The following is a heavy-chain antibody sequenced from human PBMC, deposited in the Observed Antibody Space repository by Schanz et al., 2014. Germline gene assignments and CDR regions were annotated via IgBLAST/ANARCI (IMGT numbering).Heavy chain of an antibody. J-gene: IGHJ4*02. CDR1: GITFSSHS. D-gene: IGHD5-12*01. Sequence: EVHLLESGGGLVQPGGSLRLSCAASGITFSSHSFNWVRQAPGKGLEWVSAMNESHSTIYYADSVRGRFTISRDNAENTLFLQMNSLRAEDTAVYYCARKVVATIGGYYDNWGQGTLVIVSS. V-gene: IGHV3-23*01. CDR3: ARKVVATIGGYYDN. CDR2: MNESHSTI.